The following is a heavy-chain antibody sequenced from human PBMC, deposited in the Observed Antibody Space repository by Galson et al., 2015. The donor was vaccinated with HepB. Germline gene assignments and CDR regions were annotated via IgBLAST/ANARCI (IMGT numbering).Heavy chain of an antibody. CDR3: ARGRRWFGEFGASDFDY. D-gene: IGHD3-10*01. CDR2: INPNSGGT. V-gene: IGHV1-2*04. CDR1: GYTFTGYY. J-gene: IGHJ4*02. Sequence: SVKVSCKASGYTFTGYYMHWVRQAPGQGLEWMGWINPNSGGTNYAQKFQGWVTMTRDTSISTAYMELSRLRSDDTAVYYCARGRRWFGEFGASDFDYWGQGTLVTVSS.